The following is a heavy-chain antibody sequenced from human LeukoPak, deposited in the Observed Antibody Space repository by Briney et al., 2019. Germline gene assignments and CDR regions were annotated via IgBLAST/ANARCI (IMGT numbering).Heavy chain of an antibody. D-gene: IGHD2-2*03. CDR3: ARGGWIYYFDY. CDR1: GGSISSYY. J-gene: IGHJ4*02. Sequence: SETLSLTCTVSGGSISSYYWSWIRQPPGKGLEWIGYIYYSGSTDHNPSLKSRVTISVDTSKNQFSLKLSSVTAADTAVYYCARGGWIYYFDYWGQGTLVTVSS. V-gene: IGHV4-59*01. CDR2: IYYSGST.